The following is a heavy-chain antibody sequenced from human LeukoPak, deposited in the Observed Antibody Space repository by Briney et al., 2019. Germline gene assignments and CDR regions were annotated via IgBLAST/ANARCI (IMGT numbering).Heavy chain of an antibody. Sequence: TGGSLCLACAASGFSFSSNSMSWVRQPPGKGLEWLAAISAGGGSTYYADSVEGRSTISRNNTNHTPYQQMTSVRAEDPAVYYCAKPRDSIVGTTTPTRLATLDIWGQGKMVTVSS. CDR2: ISAGGGST. CDR3: AKPRDSIVGTTTPTRLATLDI. D-gene: IGHD1-26*01. CDR1: GFSFSSNS. J-gene: IGHJ3*02. V-gene: IGHV3-23*01.